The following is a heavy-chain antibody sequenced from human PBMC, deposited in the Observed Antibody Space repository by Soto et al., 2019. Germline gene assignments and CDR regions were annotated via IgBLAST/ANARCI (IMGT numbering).Heavy chain of an antibody. D-gene: IGHD3-16*01. CDR3: ARMGDVPYYYYGMDV. CDR2: INGYNGNT. CDR1: GYTFTSYG. V-gene: IGHV1-18*01. Sequence: QVQLVQSGAEVKKPGASVKVSCKASGYTFTSYGISWVRQAPGQGLEWMGWINGYNGNTNHAQKLQXXXTXXTDTSTSTAYMELRSLRSDDSAVYYCARMGDVPYYYYGMDVWGQGTTVTVSS. J-gene: IGHJ6*02.